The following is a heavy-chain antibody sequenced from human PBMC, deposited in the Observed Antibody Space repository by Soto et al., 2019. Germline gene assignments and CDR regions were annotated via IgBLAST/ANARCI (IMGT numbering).Heavy chain of an antibody. D-gene: IGHD5-18*01. CDR3: ARIPVDTATIYWFVP. Sequence: PSETLSLTCTVSGGSVSSGDFYWSWIRQPPGKGLEWIGNIYYSGSTNYNPSLKSRATISVDTSKNQFSLKVSSVTAADTAVYYFARIPVDTATIYWFVPLCPGTLVTVSS. CDR2: IYYSGST. V-gene: IGHV4-61*08. CDR1: GGSVSSGDFY. J-gene: IGHJ5*02.